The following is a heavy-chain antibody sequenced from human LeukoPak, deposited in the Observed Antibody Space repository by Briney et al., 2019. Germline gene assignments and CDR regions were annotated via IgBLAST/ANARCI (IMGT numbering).Heavy chain of an antibody. D-gene: IGHD3-22*01. J-gene: IGHJ4*02. CDR3: ARARYYYDSSGYPGPADY. CDR1: GGTFSSYA. Sequence: GASVKVSCKASGGTFSSYAISWVRQAPGQGLEWMGGIIPIFGTANYAQKFQGRVTITADKSTSTAYMELSSLRSEDTAVYYCARARYYYDSSGYPGPADYGGQGTLVTVSS. CDR2: IIPIFGTA. V-gene: IGHV1-69*06.